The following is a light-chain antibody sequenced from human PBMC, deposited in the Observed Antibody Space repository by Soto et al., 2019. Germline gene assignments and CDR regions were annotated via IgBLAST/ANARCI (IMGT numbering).Light chain of an antibody. J-gene: IGKJ1*01. Sequence: DTQMTQSPSSLSASVGDRVTITCRASQAIRNDVGWYQQKPGKDPKRLIYVASRLESGVPSRFSGSGFGTEFTLTISGLQPEDFATYYCQHYNSYSEAFGQGTKVELK. V-gene: IGKV1-17*01. CDR1: QAIRND. CDR2: VAS. CDR3: QHYNSYSEA.